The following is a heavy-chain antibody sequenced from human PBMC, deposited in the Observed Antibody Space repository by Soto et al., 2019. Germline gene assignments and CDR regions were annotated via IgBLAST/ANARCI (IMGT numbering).Heavy chain of an antibody. CDR2: MNPNSGNT. CDR3: AREGSIPEYDFWRGYSRKDYYYYMDV. Sequence: VASVKVSCKASGYTFTSYDINWVRQATGQGLEWMGWMNPNSGNTGYAQKFQGRVTMTRNTSISTAYMELSSLRSEDTAVYYCAREGSIPEYDFWRGYSRKDYYYYMDVWGKGTTVTVSS. V-gene: IGHV1-8*01. J-gene: IGHJ6*03. CDR1: GYTFTSYD. D-gene: IGHD3-3*01.